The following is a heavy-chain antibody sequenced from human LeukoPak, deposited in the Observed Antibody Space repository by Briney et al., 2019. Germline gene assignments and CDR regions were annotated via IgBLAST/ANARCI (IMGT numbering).Heavy chain of an antibody. Sequence: PSKTLSLTCTVSGGSISSGGYYWSWIRQHPGKGLEWIGYIYYSGSTYYNPSLKSRVTISVDTSKNQFSLKLSSVTAADTAVYYCARDRVDSSGYYIYYYGMDVWGQGTTVTVSS. CDR1: GGSISSGGYY. D-gene: IGHD3-22*01. CDR3: ARDRVDSSGYYIYYYGMDV. J-gene: IGHJ6*02. V-gene: IGHV4-31*03. CDR2: IYYSGST.